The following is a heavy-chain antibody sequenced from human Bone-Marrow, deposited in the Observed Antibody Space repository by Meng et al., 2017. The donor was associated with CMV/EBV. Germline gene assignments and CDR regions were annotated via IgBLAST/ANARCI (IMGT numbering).Heavy chain of an antibody. CDR3: AKSTLAGPWGSFDY. V-gene: IGHV3-74*01. CDR2: INHDGSNT. Sequence: GGSLRLSCAASGFGFSAYWMHWARQGPGKGLVWVSRINHDGSNTIYADSVKGRFTISRDNAKNTLYLQMNTLRAEDTAVYYCAKSTLAGPWGSFDYWGQGTLVTVSS. CDR1: GFGFSAYW. J-gene: IGHJ4*02. D-gene: IGHD6-19*01.